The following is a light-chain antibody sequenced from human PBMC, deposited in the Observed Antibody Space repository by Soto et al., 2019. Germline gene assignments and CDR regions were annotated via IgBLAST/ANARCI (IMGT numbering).Light chain of an antibody. CDR1: QSVSTN. CDR2: GAS. J-gene: IGKJ1*01. CDR3: QQYNNWPGT. Sequence: DIVLTQFPLPLPPAPARPACLSWRASQSVSTNLAWYQHKPGQAPRLLISGASTRATGLPARFSGSGSGTEFTLTINSLQSEDFAVYYCQQYNNWPGTFGQGTKVDIK. V-gene: IGKV3-15*01.